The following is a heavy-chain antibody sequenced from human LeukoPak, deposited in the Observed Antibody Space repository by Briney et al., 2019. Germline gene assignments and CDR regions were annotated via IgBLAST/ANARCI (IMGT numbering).Heavy chain of an antibody. V-gene: IGHV3-23*01. CDR1: GFTFSTYG. CDR2: ISGSGGGST. J-gene: IGHJ4*02. D-gene: IGHD2-15*01. CDR3: ARGMPHCSGGSCSRYYFDY. Sequence: PGGSLRLSCAASGFTFSTYGMSWVRQAPGKGLEWVSAISGSGGGSTYYADSMKGRFTISRDNAKNSLYLQMNSLRAEDTAVYYCARGMPHCSGGSCSRYYFDYWGQGTLVTVSS.